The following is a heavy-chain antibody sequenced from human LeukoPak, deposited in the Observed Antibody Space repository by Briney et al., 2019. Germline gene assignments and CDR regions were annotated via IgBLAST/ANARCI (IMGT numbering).Heavy chain of an antibody. CDR2: ISGSGGST. CDR1: GFTFSTYA. Sequence: HPGGSLRLSCAASGFTFSTYAMSWVRQAPGKGLEWVSTISGSGGSTYYADSVKGRFTISRDNSKNTLYLQMNSLRAEDTAVYYCAKPIVGATRVGYFDYWGHGTLVTVSS. J-gene: IGHJ4*01. V-gene: IGHV3-23*01. CDR3: AKPIVGATRVGYFDY. D-gene: IGHD1-26*01.